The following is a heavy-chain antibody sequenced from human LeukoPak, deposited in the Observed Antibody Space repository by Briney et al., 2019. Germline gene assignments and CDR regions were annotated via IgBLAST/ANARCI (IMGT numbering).Heavy chain of an antibody. D-gene: IGHD3-3*01. Sequence: GGSLRLSYAASGFAFSNFAMSWVRQAPGKGLEWVSAMSGSGYYTYYVESVKGRFTISRDNSKNTLYLHMNSLRADDTAVYYCAKMEGQRLYDYCMDVWGRGTTVTVSS. CDR2: MSGSGYYT. CDR3: AKMEGQRLYDYCMDV. V-gene: IGHV3-23*01. J-gene: IGHJ6*03. CDR1: GFAFSNFA.